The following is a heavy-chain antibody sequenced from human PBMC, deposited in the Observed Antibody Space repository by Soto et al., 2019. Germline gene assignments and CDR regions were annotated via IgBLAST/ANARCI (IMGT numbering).Heavy chain of an antibody. CDR2: INSDGSST. V-gene: IGHV3-74*01. J-gene: IGHJ6*02. D-gene: IGHD5-18*01. Sequence: PGGSLRLSCAASGFTFSGFWMHWVRQAPGKGLVWVSRINSDGSSTSYADSVKGRFTISRDNSKNTLYLQMNSLRAEDTAVYYCAKARATWIQLWFAYYYGMDVWGQGTTVTVSS. CDR3: AKARATWIQLWFAYYYGMDV. CDR1: GFTFSGFW.